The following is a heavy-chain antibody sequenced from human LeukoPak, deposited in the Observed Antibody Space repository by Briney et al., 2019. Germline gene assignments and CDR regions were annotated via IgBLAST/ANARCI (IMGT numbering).Heavy chain of an antibody. CDR2: ISSSGYNI. CDR3: SRERPLVGALDS. Sequence: TPRLSCAASGFTFNSYEINWGCQGPGKGLGGVALISSSGYNIFYADFVKGRFTITRDNSKNFMSLQMHSLSVEDTGMYYCSRERPLVGALDSWCQGTLVTVSS. V-gene: IGHV3-48*03. J-gene: IGHJ4*02. CDR1: GFTFNSYE. D-gene: IGHD4/OR15-4a*01.